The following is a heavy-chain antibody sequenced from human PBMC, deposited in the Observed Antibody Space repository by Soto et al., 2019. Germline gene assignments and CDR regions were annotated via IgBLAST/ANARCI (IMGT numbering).Heavy chain of an antibody. CDR1: GFTFSSYG. V-gene: IGHV3-33*01. CDR2: IWYDGSNK. CDR3: ARGPPPDYGDYGPNYYYYYMDV. J-gene: IGHJ6*03. D-gene: IGHD4-17*01. Sequence: GGSLRLSCAASGFTFSSYGMHWVRQAPGKGLEWVAVIWYDGSNKYYADSVKGRFTISRDNSKNTLYLQMNSLRAEDTAVYYCARGPPPDYGDYGPNYYYYYMDVWGKGTTVTVSS.